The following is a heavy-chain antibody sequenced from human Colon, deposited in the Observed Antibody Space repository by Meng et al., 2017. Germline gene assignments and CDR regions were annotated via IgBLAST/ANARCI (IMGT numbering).Heavy chain of an antibody. Sequence: QVQSQESGPGLVKPSQTLSLTCVVSGGSISGDGYYWSWIRQHPGKGLEWIGYVHDSGDTYYKSSLKSRITISIDTSENQFSLKLKSVTAADTAVYYCARDPSNRGAFFDPWGQGTLVTVSS. V-gene: IGHV4-31*11. D-gene: IGHD3-10*01. J-gene: IGHJ5*02. CDR1: GGSISGDGYY. CDR3: ARDPSNRGAFFDP. CDR2: VHDSGDT.